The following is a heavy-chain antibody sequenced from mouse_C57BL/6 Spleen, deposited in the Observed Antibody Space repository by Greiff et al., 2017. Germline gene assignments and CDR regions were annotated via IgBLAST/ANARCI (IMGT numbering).Heavy chain of an antibody. Sequence: EAGGGLVQPKGSLKLSCAASGFSFNTYAMNWVRQAPGKGLEWVARIRSKSNNYATYYADSVKDRFTISRDDSESMLYLQMNNLKTEDTAMYYCVRHVDYAMDYWGQGTSVTVSS. V-gene: IGHV10-1*01. CDR1: GFSFNTYA. J-gene: IGHJ4*01. CDR2: IRSKSNNYAT. CDR3: VRHVDYAMDY.